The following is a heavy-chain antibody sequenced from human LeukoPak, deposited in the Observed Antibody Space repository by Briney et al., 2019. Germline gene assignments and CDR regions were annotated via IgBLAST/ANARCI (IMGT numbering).Heavy chain of an antibody. CDR3: AREDSRGYQPFDC. V-gene: IGHV1-18*01. CDR2: LSVYNGNT. Sequence: ASVKVSCKASGYTFSTYGISRVRQAPGQGLEWMGCLSVYNGNTNYAQKFQGRVTMTTDTSTSTAYMELRSLRSDDTAVYYCAREDSRGYQPFDCWGQGTLVTVSS. CDR1: GYTFSTYG. J-gene: IGHJ4*02. D-gene: IGHD3-22*01.